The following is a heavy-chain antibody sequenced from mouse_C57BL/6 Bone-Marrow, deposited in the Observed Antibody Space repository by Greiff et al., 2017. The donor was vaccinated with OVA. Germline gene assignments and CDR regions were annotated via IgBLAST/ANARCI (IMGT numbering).Heavy chain of an antibody. Sequence: QVQLQQPGAELVKPGASVKLSCKASGYTFTSYWMHWVKQRPGRGLAWIGRIDPTSGGTKSNEKFKSKATLTVDKPSSTAYMQLSSLTSEDSAVDYCANEYYGRECAMDYWGQGTSVTVSS. CDR1: GYTFTSYW. CDR2: IDPTSGGT. D-gene: IGHD1-1*01. CDR3: ANEYYGRECAMDY. J-gene: IGHJ4*01. V-gene: IGHV1-72*01.